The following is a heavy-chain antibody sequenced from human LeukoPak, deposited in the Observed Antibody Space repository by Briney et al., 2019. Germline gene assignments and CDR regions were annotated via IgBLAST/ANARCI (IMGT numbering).Heavy chain of an antibody. Sequence: PSETLSLTCAVYGGSFSGYYWSWIRQPPGKGLEGIGEINHSGSTNYNPTLKSRVTISVDTSKNQFSLKLSSVTAADTAVYYCAREIAAAGTAYGYWGQGTLVTVSS. CDR3: AREIAAAGTAYGY. CDR1: GGSFSGYY. V-gene: IGHV4-34*01. D-gene: IGHD6-13*01. J-gene: IGHJ4*02. CDR2: INHSGST.